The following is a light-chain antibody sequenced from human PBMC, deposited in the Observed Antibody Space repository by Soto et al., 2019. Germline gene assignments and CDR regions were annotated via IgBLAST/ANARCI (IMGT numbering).Light chain of an antibody. CDR2: GSS. CDR1: QSVSNNY. V-gene: IGKV3-20*01. J-gene: IGKJ2*01. CDR3: QQYGSSPPYT. Sequence: EVVLTQSPGTLSLSPGERATLSCRASQSVSNNYFACYQQKPGQAPRLLIFGSSDRATAIPDRFSGSGSGTDFTLTISRLEPEDFAVYYCQQYGSSPPYTFGQGTKLEIK.